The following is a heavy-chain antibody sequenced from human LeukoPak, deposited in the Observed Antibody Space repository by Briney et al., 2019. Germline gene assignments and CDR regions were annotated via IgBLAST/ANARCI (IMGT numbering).Heavy chain of an antibody. CDR3: ARSPPTYYDILTGMFDY. J-gene: IGHJ4*02. D-gene: IGHD3-9*01. V-gene: IGHV1-18*01. Sequence: GASVKVSCKASGGTFSSYAISWVRQAPGQGLEWMGWISAYNGNTNYAQKLQGRVTMTTDTSTSTAYMELRSLRSDDTAVYYCARSPPTYYDILTGMFDYWGQGTLVTVSS. CDR1: GGTFSSYA. CDR2: ISAYNGNT.